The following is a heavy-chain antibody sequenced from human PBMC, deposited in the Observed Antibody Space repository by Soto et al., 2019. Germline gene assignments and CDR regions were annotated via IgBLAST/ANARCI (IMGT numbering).Heavy chain of an antibody. D-gene: IGHD1-26*01. Sequence: PSETLSLTCTVSGGSISGYYWSWIRQPPGKGLQWIGYIYSSGSTNYNPSLKSRVTISLDTSKSQFSLKLNSVTAADTAVYFCARAFHIVGSTNYDYWGQGTLVTVSS. CDR2: IYSSGST. CDR3: ARAFHIVGSTNYDY. CDR1: GGSISGYY. V-gene: IGHV4-59*01. J-gene: IGHJ4*02.